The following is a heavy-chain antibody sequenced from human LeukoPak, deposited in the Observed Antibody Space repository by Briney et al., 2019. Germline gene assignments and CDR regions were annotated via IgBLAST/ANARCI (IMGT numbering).Heavy chain of an antibody. CDR1: GGTFSSYA. Sequence: SVKVSCKASGGTFSSYAISWVRQAPGQGLEWMGGIIPIFGTANYAQKFQGRVTITADESTSTAYMELSSLRSEDTAVNYCAISVAGPYNWFDPWGQGTLVTVSS. CDR3: AISVAGPYNWFDP. V-gene: IGHV1-69*01. J-gene: IGHJ5*02. D-gene: IGHD6-19*01. CDR2: IIPIFGTA.